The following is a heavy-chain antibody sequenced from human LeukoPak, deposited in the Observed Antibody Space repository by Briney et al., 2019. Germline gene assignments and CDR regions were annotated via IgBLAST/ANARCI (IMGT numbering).Heavy chain of an antibody. CDR1: GGSISSGGYY. CDR2: IYYSGST. J-gene: IGHJ4*02. V-gene: IGHV4-31*03. Sequence: PSQTPSLTCTVSGGSISSGGYYWSWIRQHPGKGLEWIGYIYYSGSTYYNPSLKSRVTISVDTSKNQFSLKLSSVTAADTAVYYCARGNYDFWSGTTNYYFDYWGQGTLVTVSS. CDR3: ARGNYDFWSGTTNYYFDY. D-gene: IGHD3-3*01.